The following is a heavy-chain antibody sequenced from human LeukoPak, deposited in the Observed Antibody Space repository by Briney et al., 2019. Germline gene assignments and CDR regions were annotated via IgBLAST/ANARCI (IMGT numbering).Heavy chain of an antibody. Sequence: NPSETLSLTCTVSGGSISSYYWSWIRQPAGKGLEWIGRIYTSGSTNYNPSLKSRVTMSVDTSKNPFSLRLSSVTAADTAVYYCAREPGGGDDAFDIWGQGTMVTVSS. CDR1: GGSISSYY. D-gene: IGHD4-17*01. CDR3: AREPGGGDDAFDI. CDR2: IYTSGST. J-gene: IGHJ3*02. V-gene: IGHV4-4*07.